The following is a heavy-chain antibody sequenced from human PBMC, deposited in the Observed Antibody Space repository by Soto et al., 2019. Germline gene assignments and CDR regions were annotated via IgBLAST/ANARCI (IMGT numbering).Heavy chain of an antibody. V-gene: IGHV3-33*01. CDR1: GFTFSSYG. CDR3: ARDPPEDSRGYFALDM. D-gene: IGHD3-22*01. J-gene: IGHJ3*02. CDR2: IWSDGSNK. Sequence: QVQLVESGGGVVQPGRSLRLSCAASGFTFSSYGMHWVRQAPGKGLEWVAVIWSDGSNKYNGDSVKGRFTISRDNSKNTLYLQMNRLRAEDTAVYYCARDPPEDSRGYFALDMWGQGTMVTVSS.